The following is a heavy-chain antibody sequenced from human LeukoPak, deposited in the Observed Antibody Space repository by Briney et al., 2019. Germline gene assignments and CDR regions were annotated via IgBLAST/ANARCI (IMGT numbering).Heavy chain of an antibody. Sequence: SETLSLTCAVYGGSFSGYYWSWIRQPPGKGLEWIGEINHSGSTNYNPSLKSRVTISVDKSKNQFSLKLSSVTAADTAVYYCARFKSGLNNWFDPWGQGTLVTVSS. CDR2: INHSGST. J-gene: IGHJ5*02. V-gene: IGHV4-34*01. CDR3: ARFKSGLNNWFDP. D-gene: IGHD4/OR15-4a*01. CDR1: GGSFSGYY.